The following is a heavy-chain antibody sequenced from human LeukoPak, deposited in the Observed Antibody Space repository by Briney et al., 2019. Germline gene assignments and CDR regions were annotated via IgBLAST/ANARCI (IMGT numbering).Heavy chain of an antibody. J-gene: IGHJ4*02. V-gene: IGHV3-30*18. CDR2: ISYDGSNK. CDR1: GFTFSSYG. Sequence: PGGSLRLSCAASGFTFSSYGMHWVRQAPGKGLEWVAVISYDGSNKYYADSVKGRFTISRDNSKSTLYLQMNSLRAEDTAVYYCAKEQQLPPYHFDYWGQGTLVTVSS. D-gene: IGHD6-13*01. CDR3: AKEQQLPPYHFDY.